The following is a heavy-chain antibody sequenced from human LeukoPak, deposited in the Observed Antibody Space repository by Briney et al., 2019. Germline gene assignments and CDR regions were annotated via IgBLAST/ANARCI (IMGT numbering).Heavy chain of an antibody. Sequence: GASVKVSCKASGYTFTGYYMHWVRQAPGQGLEWMGWINPNSGGTNYAQKFQGRVTMTRDTSISTAYMELSRLRSDDTAVYYCAKRGVRGYSYGINWFDPWGQGTPVTVSS. CDR2: INPNSGGT. V-gene: IGHV1-2*02. J-gene: IGHJ5*02. CDR1: GYTFTGYY. CDR3: AKRGVRGYSYGINWFDP. D-gene: IGHD5-18*01.